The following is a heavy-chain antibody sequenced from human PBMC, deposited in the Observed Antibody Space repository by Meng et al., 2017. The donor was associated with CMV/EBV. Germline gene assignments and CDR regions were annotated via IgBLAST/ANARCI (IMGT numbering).Heavy chain of an antibody. CDR2: IKEDGSDK. CDR3: ARYKNVGY. D-gene: IGHD1-1*01. J-gene: IGHJ4*02. Sequence: GGSLRLSCAASGFTFSTDWMTWVRQAPGKGLEWVATIKEDGSDKYYVDSVKGRFTISRDNAKNSLHLQMNSLRAEDTAVYYCARYKNVGYWGQGTLVTVSS. V-gene: IGHV3-7*01. CDR1: GFTFSTDW.